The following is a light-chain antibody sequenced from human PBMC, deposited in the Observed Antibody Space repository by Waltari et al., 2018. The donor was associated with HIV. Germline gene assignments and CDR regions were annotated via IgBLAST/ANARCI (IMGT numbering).Light chain of an antibody. CDR3: QQHGSSPRT. V-gene: IGKV3-20*01. CDR2: GPS. CDR1: QSVSNNF. J-gene: IGKJ1*01. Sequence: IVLTQSPGTLSLSPGERAALSCRASQSVSNNFLAWYQQKPGQAPTLLIYGPSFRATGIPDRFSGSGSGTDFTLTISRMEPEDFAVYYCQQHGSSPRTFGQGTKVEIK.